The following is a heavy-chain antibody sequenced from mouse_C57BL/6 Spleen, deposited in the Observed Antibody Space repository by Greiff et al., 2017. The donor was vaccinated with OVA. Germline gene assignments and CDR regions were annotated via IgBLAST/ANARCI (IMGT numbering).Heavy chain of an antibody. CDR3: ARNLLQDYAMDY. D-gene: IGHD1-1*01. Sequence: VQLVESGPGLVQPSQSLSITCTVSGFSLTSYGVHWVRQSPGKGLEWLGVIWSGGSTDYNAAFISRLSISKDNSKSQVFFKMNSLQADDTAIYYCARNLLQDYAMDYWGQGTSVTVSS. V-gene: IGHV2-2*01. CDR2: IWSGGST. CDR1: GFSLTSYG. J-gene: IGHJ4*01.